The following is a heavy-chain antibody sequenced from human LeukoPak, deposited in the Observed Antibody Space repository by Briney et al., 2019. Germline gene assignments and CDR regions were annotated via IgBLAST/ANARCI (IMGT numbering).Heavy chain of an antibody. D-gene: IGHD5-18*01. CDR1: GGSFSGYY. CDR2: IYYGGST. CDR3: ARENGYRYDY. V-gene: IGHV4-59*01. J-gene: IGHJ4*02. Sequence: SETLSLTCAVYGGSFSGYYWSWIRQPPGKGLEWIGYIYYGGSTNYNPSLKSRVTISVDTSKNQFSLKLSSVTAADTALYYCARENGYRYDYWGQGTLVTVSS.